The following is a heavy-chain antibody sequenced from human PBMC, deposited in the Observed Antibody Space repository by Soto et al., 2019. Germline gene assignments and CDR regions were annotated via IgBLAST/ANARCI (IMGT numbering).Heavy chain of an antibody. V-gene: IGHV1-2*02. Sequence: ASVKVSCKASGYTFTAYFIHWLRQAPGQGLEWLGWINPNSGGTKYAENFQGRLTMTGDTSINTAHMDLRGLKTDDTAVYFRAKEKGRSGLRRQLENLGQGTLVTVSS. CDR1: GYTFTAYF. CDR3: AKEKGRSGLRRQLEN. CDR2: INPNSGGT. J-gene: IGHJ4*02. D-gene: IGHD2-15*01.